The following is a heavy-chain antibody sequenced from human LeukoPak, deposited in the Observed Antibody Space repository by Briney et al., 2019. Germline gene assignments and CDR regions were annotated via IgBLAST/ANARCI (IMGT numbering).Heavy chain of an antibody. CDR2: IYTSGST. J-gene: IGHJ4*02. CDR3: ARDSDDYGSGSYYYYFDY. D-gene: IGHD3-10*01. CDR1: GGSISSYY. Sequence: SETLSLTCTVSGGSISSYYWSWIRQPAGKGLEWTGRIYTSGSTNYNPSLRSRVTMSVDTSKNQFSLKLSSVTAADTAVYYCARDSDDYGSGSYYYYFDYWGQGTLVTVSS. V-gene: IGHV4-4*07.